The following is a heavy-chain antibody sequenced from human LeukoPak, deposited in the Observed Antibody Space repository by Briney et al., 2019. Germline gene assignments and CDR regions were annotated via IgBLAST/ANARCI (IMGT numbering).Heavy chain of an antibody. V-gene: IGHV3-74*01. Sequence: GGSLRLSCAASGFTFSNYWMHWVRRAPGKGLVWVSRITSDASSTSYADPVKGRFTISRDNAKNTLYLRMNSLRAEDTAVYYCAREFEGQEAGAYGSGSYDVFDIWGQGTMVTVSS. CDR1: GFTFSNYW. CDR3: AREFEGQEAGAYGSGSYDVFDI. J-gene: IGHJ3*02. CDR2: ITSDASST. D-gene: IGHD3-10*01.